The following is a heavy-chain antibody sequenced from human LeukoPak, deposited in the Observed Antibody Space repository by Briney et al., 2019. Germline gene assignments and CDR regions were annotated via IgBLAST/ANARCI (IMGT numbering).Heavy chain of an antibody. CDR2: YSGST. Sequence: PSETLSLTCTVSGTSITSYHWSWIRQPSGKGLEWIGSYSGSTNYNPSLKSRVTISVDTSKNQFSLKLSSVTAADTAVYYCARHEAWFDPWGQGTLVTVSS. CDR1: GTSITSYH. J-gene: IGHJ5*02. V-gene: IGHV4-59*08. CDR3: ARHEAWFDP.